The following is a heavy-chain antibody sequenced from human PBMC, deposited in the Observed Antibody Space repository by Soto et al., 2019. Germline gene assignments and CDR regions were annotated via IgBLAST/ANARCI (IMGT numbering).Heavy chain of an antibody. V-gene: IGHV6-1*01. CDR1: WNNVPWNSAE. CDR3: ARRGTGKGTEY. D-gene: IGHD1-1*01. J-gene: IGHJ4*02. CDR2: TYYRSKWYY. Sequence: SQTFSLTCAISWNNVPWNSAEGNWIRQSQSRGLEWLGRTYYRSKWYYDYAISVKSRITINPDTSKNQFSLQLNSVTPEDTAVYYCARRGTGKGTEYWGQGTLDTVSS.